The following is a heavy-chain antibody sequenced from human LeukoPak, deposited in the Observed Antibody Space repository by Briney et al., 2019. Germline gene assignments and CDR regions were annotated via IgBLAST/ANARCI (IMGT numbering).Heavy chain of an antibody. CDR1: GFTFSDHY. CDR2: TRNKANSYTT. D-gene: IGHD1-26*01. V-gene: IGHV3-72*01. J-gene: IGHJ4*02. Sequence: GGSLRLSCAASGFTFSDHYMDWVRQAPGKGLEWVGRTRNKANSYTTEYAASVKGRFTISRDDSKNSLYLQMNSLKPEDTAVYYCARGWSYYPYTFIDYWGQGTLVTVSS. CDR3: ARGWSYYPYTFIDY.